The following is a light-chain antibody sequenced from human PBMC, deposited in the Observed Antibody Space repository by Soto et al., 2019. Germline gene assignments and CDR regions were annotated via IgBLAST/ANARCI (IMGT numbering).Light chain of an antibody. Sequence: QSVLTQPPSASGTPGQRVTISCSGSSSYIGSNTVNWYQQLPGTAPKLLIYNNNQRPSGVPDRFSGSKSGTSASLAISGLQSEDAADYYCAAWDDSLNGLVFGTGTKLTVL. CDR1: SSYIGSNT. V-gene: IGLV1-44*01. CDR2: NNN. CDR3: AAWDDSLNGLV. J-gene: IGLJ1*01.